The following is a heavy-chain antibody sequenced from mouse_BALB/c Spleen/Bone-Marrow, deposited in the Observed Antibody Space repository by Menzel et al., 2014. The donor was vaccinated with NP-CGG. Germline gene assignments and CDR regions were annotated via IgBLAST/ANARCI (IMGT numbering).Heavy chain of an antibody. CDR1: GFTFXSYA. V-gene: IGHV5-9-4*01. CDR2: ISSGGSYT. CDR3: AREGLRRRAAMDY. Sequence: EVQLVESGGGLVKPGGSLKLSCAASGFTFXSYAMSWVRQSPEKRLEWVAEISSGGSYTYYPDTVTGRFTISRDNAKNTLYLEMSSLRSEDTAMYYCAREGLRRRAAMDYWGQGTSVTVSS. D-gene: IGHD2-4*01. J-gene: IGHJ4*01.